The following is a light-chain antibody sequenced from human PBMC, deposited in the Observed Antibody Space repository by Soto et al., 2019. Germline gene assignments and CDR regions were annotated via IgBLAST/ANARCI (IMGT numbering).Light chain of an antibody. V-gene: IGKV3-20*01. CDR3: QQYGSSPPTWT. CDR2: GAS. CDR1: QSVSSSY. J-gene: IGKJ1*01. Sequence: EIVLTQSPDTLSLSPGERATLSCRASQSVSSSYLAWYQQKPGQAPRLLTYGASSRATGIPDRFSGSGSGTDFTLTISRLEPGDFAVYYCQQYGSSPPTWTFGQGTKVEIK.